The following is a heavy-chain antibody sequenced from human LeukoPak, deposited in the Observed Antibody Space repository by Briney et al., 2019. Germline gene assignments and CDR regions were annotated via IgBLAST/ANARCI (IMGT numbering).Heavy chain of an antibody. CDR1: GGSISSGGSS. V-gene: IGHV4-30-2*01. CDR2: IYHSGST. D-gene: IGHD3-22*01. CDR3: ARRRYYDSSGYYYFDY. J-gene: IGHJ4*02. Sequence: PSETLSLTCAVSGGSISSGGSSWSWIRQPPGKGLEWIGYIYHSGSTYYNPSLKSRVTISVDRSKNQFSLKLSSVTAADTAVYYCARRRYYDSSGYYYFDYWGQGTLVTVSS.